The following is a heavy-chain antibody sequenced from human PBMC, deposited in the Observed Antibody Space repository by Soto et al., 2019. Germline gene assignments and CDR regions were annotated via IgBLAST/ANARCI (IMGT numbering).Heavy chain of an antibody. CDR1: GFSLSTSGVG. CDR3: AHSISLCGAFDI. V-gene: IGHV2-5*02. D-gene: IGHD2-21*01. CDR2: IYWDDDK. J-gene: IGHJ3*02. Sequence: QITLKESGPTLVKPTQTLTLTCTFSGFSLSTSGVGVGWIRQPPGKALEWLALIYWDDDKRYSPSLKSRLTIXTXISKNQVVLTMTNMDPVDTATYYCAHSISLCGAFDIWGQGTMVTVSS.